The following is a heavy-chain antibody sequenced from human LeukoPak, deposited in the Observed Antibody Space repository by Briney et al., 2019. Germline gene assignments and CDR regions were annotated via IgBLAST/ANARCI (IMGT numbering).Heavy chain of an antibody. CDR2: ISSSSSFT. CDR1: GFTFSDFF. CDR3: ARALYGSGSYSTY. V-gene: IGHV3-11*05. D-gene: IGHD3-10*01. J-gene: IGHJ4*02. Sequence: GRSLRLSCAASGFTFSDFFMTWIRQAPGKGLEWVSYISSSSSFTAYADSVKGRFTISRDNTKNSLYLQMNSLRAEDTAVYYCARALYGSGSYSTYWGQGTLVTVSS.